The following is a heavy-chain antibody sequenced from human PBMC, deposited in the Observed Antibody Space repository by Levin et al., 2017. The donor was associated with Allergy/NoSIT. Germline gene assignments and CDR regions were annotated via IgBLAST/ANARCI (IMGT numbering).Heavy chain of an antibody. J-gene: IGHJ2*01. CDR1: GFHFNNYA. D-gene: IGHD6-13*01. CDR3: AKVPFSSSWYYWYFDL. Sequence: LSLTCAASGFHFNNYAMSWVRPAPGKGLEWVSTISDSGYNRYYADSVKGRFIISRDNSKNTLFLHMSSLRAEDTAVYYCAKVPFSSSWYYWYFDLWGPGTLVTVSS. V-gene: IGHV3-23*01. CDR2: ISDSGYNR.